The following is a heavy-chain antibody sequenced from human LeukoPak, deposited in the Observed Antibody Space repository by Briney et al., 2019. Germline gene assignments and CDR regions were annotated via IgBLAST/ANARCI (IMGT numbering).Heavy chain of an antibody. CDR2: IYYSGST. V-gene: IGHV4-59*01. D-gene: IGHD2-15*01. CDR1: GGSISSYY. J-gene: IGHJ4*02. Sequence: SETLSLTCTVSGGSISSYYWSWIRQPPGKGLEWIGYIYYSGSTNYNPSLKSRVTISVDTSKNQFSLKLSSVTAADTAVYYCARDHAGSGLYWGQGTLVTDSS. CDR3: ARDHAGSGLY.